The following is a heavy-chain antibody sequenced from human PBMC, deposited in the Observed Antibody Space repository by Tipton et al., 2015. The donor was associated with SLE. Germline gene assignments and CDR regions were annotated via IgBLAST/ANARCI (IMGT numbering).Heavy chain of an antibody. J-gene: IGHJ4*02. Sequence: SLRLSCEASGFTFSDYAMSWVRQVPGKGLEWVSTIYTGGSSIHYSDSVRGRFIVSRDDSKSTLYLQMNSLRAADTAVYYCARVAFGVAPPDYWGQGTLVTVSS. CDR2: IYTGGSSI. CDR1: GFTFSDYA. D-gene: IGHD3-3*01. CDR3: ARVAFGVAPPDY. V-gene: IGHV3-23*03.